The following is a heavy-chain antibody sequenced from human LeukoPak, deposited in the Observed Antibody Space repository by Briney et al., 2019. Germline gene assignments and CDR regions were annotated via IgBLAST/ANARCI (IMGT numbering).Heavy chain of an antibody. CDR3: ARADYYDSSGYLDAFDI. CDR1: GGSIGSYY. D-gene: IGHD3-22*01. V-gene: IGHV4-59*01. Sequence: SETLSLTCTVSGGSIGSYYWSWIRQPPGKGLEWIGYIYYSGSTNYNPSLKSRVTISVDTSKNQFSLKLSSVTAADTAVYYCARADYYDSSGYLDAFDIWGQGTMVTVSS. CDR2: IYYSGST. J-gene: IGHJ3*02.